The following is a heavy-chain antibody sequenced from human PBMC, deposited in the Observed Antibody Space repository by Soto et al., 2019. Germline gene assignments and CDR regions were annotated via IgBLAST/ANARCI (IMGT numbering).Heavy chain of an antibody. CDR1: GFTFSSYV. J-gene: IGHJ6*02. CDR3: AKDQYYDFWSGYSSPGYYYGMDV. CDR2: ISYDGSNK. V-gene: IGHV3-30*18. D-gene: IGHD3-3*01. Sequence: PWGSLRLSCAASGFTFSSYVMHWVRQAPGKGLEWVAVISYDGSNKYYADSVKGRFTISRDNSKNTLYLQMNSLRAEDTAVYYCAKDQYYDFWSGYSSPGYYYGMDVWGQGTTVTVSS.